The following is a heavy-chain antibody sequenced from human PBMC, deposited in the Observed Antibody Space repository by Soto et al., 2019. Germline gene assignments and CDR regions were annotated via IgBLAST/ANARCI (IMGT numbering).Heavy chain of an antibody. CDR3: APPPHHELSI. D-gene: IGHD1-7*01. V-gene: IGHV3-23*01. J-gene: IGHJ4*02. Sequence: EVQLLESGGGLVRPGGSLRLSCSASGFTFSNSAMSWVRQAPGKGLEWVALIRSSGVTTFYADSVQGRFTLFRDNSKKTLYLEMNNLRFEDTAVYYWAPPPHHELSIWGRGTLVNVTS. CDR1: GFTFSNSA. CDR2: IRSSGVTT.